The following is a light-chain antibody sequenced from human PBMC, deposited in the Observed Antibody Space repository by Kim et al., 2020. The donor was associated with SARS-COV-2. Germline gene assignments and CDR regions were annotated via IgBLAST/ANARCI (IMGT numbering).Light chain of an antibody. J-gene: IGLJ3*02. CDR3: QSFDSSLSGPV. CDR1: SFNIGAGYD. V-gene: IGLV1-40*01. CDR2: GNS. Sequence: QSVLTQPPSVSGAPGQRVTISCTGSSFNIGAGYDVHWYQHLPGTAPKLLIFGNSKRPSGVPDRISGSKSGTSASLAITGLQAEDEADYYCQSFDSSLSGPVFGGGTQLTVL.